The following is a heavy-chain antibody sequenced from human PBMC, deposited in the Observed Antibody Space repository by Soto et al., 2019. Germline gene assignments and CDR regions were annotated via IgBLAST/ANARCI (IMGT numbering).Heavy chain of an antibody. J-gene: IGHJ4*02. D-gene: IGHD3-10*02. CDR1: GGTFTDYA. V-gene: IGHV1-69*01. CDR2: IIPMFRSS. CDR3: AKDVGFQQHLFVFDL. Sequence: QVQLVQSGAEAKKPGSSVKVSCKASGGTFTDYAFSWVRQAPGQGLEWMGGIIPMFRSSNFAQKFQDRLTIFPDASAGTAYMELSSLRSDDTAIYYCAKDVGFQQHLFVFDLWGQGTLVTVSS.